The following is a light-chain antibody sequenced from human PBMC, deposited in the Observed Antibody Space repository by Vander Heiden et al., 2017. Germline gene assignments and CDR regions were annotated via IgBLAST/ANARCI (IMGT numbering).Light chain of an antibody. CDR2: EVS. CDR3: CSYAGSSTWV. CDR1: SSDVGNYNL. J-gene: IGLJ3*02. V-gene: IGLV2-23*02. Sequence: QSALTQPASVSGSPGQSITISCTGTSSDVGNYNLVSWYQQHPGKAPKRMMYEVSKRPSGVSNRFSGSKSGNTASLTISGLQAEDETDYDCCSYAGSSTWVFGGGTRLTVL.